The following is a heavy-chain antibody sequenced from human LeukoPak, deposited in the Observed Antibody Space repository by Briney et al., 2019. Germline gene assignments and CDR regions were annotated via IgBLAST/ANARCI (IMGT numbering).Heavy chain of an antibody. Sequence: QPGGSLRLSCAAYGFTFSIYAMGWVRQAPGKGLEWVSAISGSGCSAYYVDSVKGRSTIDTNNSKNTLYMQMNSLRAEDTAVYYCAKDVRYFDWLLFYYFDYWGQGTLVTASS. CDR1: GFTFSIYA. D-gene: IGHD3-9*01. CDR3: AKDVRYFDWLLFYYFDY. CDR2: ISGSGCSA. V-gene: IGHV3-23*01. J-gene: IGHJ4*02.